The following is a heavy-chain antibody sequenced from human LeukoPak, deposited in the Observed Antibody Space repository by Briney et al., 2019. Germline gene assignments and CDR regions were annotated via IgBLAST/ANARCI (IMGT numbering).Heavy chain of an antibody. CDR3: ATQVGGALYSDF. V-gene: IGHV5-51*01. CDR1: TYTFSYYW. CDR2: IHPSDSAS. D-gene: IGHD1-26*01. Sequence: GVSLKISCKGSTYTFSYYWIGWVRQMPGKGLEWMGIIHPSDSASRYSPSFQGQVTISVDKSINTAYLQWSSLKASDTAMYYCATQVGGALYSDFWGQGTLVTVSS. J-gene: IGHJ4*02.